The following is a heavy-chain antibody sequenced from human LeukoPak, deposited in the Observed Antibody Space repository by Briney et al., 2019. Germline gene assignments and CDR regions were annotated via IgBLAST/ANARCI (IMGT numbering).Heavy chain of an antibody. CDR1: GFTFSNSE. J-gene: IGHJ4*02. D-gene: IGHD1-26*01. V-gene: IGHV3-21*01. CDR3: ARGATYAYYQDY. CDR2: ISSGSSYI. Sequence: GGSLRLSCAASGFTFSNSEMNWVRQSPGRGLEWVSSISSGSSYIYYADSVKGRFTISRDNAKNSLYLQMNSLRAEDTAVYYCARGATYAYYQDYWGQGTLVTVSS.